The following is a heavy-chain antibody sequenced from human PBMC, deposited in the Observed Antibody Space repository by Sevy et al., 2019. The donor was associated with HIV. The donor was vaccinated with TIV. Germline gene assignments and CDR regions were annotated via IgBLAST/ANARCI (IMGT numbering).Heavy chain of an antibody. CDR2: IIPIFGTP. D-gene: IGHD7-27*01. J-gene: IGHJ3*02. CDR1: GDTFSTYG. V-gene: IGHV1-69*13. Sequence: ASVKVSCKASGDTFSTYGLSWVRQAPGQGLEWMGGIIPIFGTPNYAQKFQGRVTITADESASTAYMELSSLRSEDTALYYCAREGGVATTGDNDAFYIWGHGTLVTVSS. CDR3: AREGGVATTGDNDAFYI.